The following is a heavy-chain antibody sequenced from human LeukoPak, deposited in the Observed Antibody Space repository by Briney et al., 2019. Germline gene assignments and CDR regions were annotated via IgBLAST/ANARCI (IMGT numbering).Heavy chain of an antibody. V-gene: IGHV1-2*02. CDR1: GYTFTGYY. CDR3: ARGPYRVRGVHYFDY. J-gene: IGHJ4*02. Sequence: ASVKVSCTASGYTFTGYYMHWVRQAPGQGLEWMGWINPNSGGTNYAQKFQGRVTMTRDTSISTAYMELSRLRSDDTAVYYCARGPYRVRGVHYFDYWGQGTLVTVSS. D-gene: IGHD3-10*01. CDR2: INPNSGGT.